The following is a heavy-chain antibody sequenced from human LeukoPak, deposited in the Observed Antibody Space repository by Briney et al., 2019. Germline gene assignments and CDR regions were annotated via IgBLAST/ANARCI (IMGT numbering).Heavy chain of an antibody. CDR3: ARDTVWSYYMDV. V-gene: IGHV3-11*04. CDR1: GFSFGGYY. Sequence: PGGSLRLSCAASGFSFGGYYMSWIRQAPGKGLEWLSYISNRGDTIHYADSVKGRFTISRDNAKNSLYLQMNSLRAEDTAVYYCARDTVWSYYMDVWGKGTTVTVSS. CDR2: ISNRGDTI. D-gene: IGHD2-8*01. J-gene: IGHJ6*03.